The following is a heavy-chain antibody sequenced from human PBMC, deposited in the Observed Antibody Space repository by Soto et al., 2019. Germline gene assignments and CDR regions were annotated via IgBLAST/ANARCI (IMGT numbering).Heavy chain of an antibody. Sequence: QVHLVESGGGVVQPGTSLRLSCAASGFSFSIFGMHWVRQAPGKGLEWVAGIWYDGSNKYYADSVKGRFSISRDNSKNSLYLQINCLQAEHPAVYYCARYDKDEYGADRGGFGCWGQGTLVTVSS. CDR3: ARYDKDEYGADRGGFGC. CDR2: IWYDGSNK. D-gene: IGHD3-22*01. J-gene: IGHJ4*02. CDR1: GFSFSIFG. V-gene: IGHV3-33*01.